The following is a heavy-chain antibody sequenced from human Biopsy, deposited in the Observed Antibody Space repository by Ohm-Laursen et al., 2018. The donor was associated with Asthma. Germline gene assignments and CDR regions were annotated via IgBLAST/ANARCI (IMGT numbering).Heavy chain of an antibody. CDR2: INAANGNT. V-gene: IGHV1-3*01. CDR1: GYTFINYA. CDR3: ARTYFDFLTGQVHDAFAM. Sequence: SVKVSCKASGYTFINYAIHWVRQAPGHSLEWMGWINAANGNTKYSQKFQGRLTISRDTSASTAYVDLSSLRSEDTAVYYCARTYFDFLTGQVHDAFAMWGQGTMVTVSS. D-gene: IGHD3-9*01. J-gene: IGHJ3*02.